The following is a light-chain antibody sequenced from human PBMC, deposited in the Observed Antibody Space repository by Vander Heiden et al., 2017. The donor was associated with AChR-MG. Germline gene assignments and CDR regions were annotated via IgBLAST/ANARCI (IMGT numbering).Light chain of an antibody. CDR1: QDISNY. Sequence: DIQMTQSPSSLSASVGDRVTITCQASQDISNYLNWYQQKPGKAPKLLIYDASKVETGVPSRFSGSGSGTDFTFTISSLQPEDIATYYCQQDDTHLTFGHGTKVDIK. J-gene: IGKJ3*01. CDR3: QQDDTHLT. V-gene: IGKV1-33*01. CDR2: DAS.